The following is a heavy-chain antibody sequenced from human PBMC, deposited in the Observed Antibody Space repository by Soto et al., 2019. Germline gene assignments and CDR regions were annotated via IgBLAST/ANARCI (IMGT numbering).Heavy chain of an antibody. D-gene: IGHD6-13*01. CDR1: GGSISTYY. CDR2: IYYSGST. CDR3: ARDRSSWFGWFDP. V-gene: IGHV4-59*12. Sequence: QVQLQESGPGLVKPSETLSLTCTVSGGSISTYYWSWIRQPPGKGLEWIGHIYYSGSTNYNPSLQSRVTISLDTSKNQFSLKLSSVTAADTAVYYCARDRSSWFGWFDPWGQGTLVTVSS. J-gene: IGHJ5*02.